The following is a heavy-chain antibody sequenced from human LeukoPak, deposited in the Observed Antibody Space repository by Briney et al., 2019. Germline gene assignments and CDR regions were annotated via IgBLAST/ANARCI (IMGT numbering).Heavy chain of an antibody. CDR1: GYTFTSCG. Sequence: ASVKVSCKASGYTFTSCGINWVRQATGQGLEWMGWMNPNSGNTGYAQKFQGRVTMTRNTSISTAYMELSSLRSEDTAVYYCARGLGSPVGRNYWGQGTLVTVSS. CDR2: MNPNSGNT. CDR3: ARGLGSPVGRNY. D-gene: IGHD1-26*01. V-gene: IGHV1-8*02. J-gene: IGHJ4*02.